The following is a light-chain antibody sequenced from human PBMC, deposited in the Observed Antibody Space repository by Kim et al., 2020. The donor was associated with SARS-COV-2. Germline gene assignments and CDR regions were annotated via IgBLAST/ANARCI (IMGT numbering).Light chain of an antibody. Sequence: PGERATLSCRASQSVSSSYLAWYQQKPGQAPRLLIYGASSRATGIPDRFSGSGSGTDFTLTISRLEPEDFAVYYCQQYGSSRPYTFGQGTKLEI. CDR2: GAS. J-gene: IGKJ2*01. CDR1: QSVSSSY. CDR3: QQYGSSRPYT. V-gene: IGKV3-20*01.